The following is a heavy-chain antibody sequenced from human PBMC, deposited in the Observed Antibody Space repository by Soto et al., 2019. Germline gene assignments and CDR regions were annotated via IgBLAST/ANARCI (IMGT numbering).Heavy chain of an antibody. D-gene: IGHD6-19*01. Sequence: QVQLQESGPGLVKPSGTLSLTCAVSGGSISSTNWWSLFRQPPGKGLEWIGEVYHSGSANYNPSLKSRVTISVDTSKNQFSLSLGSVTAADTAVYYCARMRGHSSGWYEGWFDPWGQGTLVTVSS. J-gene: IGHJ5*02. V-gene: IGHV4-4*02. CDR2: VYHSGSA. CDR1: GGSISSTNW. CDR3: ARMRGHSSGWYEGWFDP.